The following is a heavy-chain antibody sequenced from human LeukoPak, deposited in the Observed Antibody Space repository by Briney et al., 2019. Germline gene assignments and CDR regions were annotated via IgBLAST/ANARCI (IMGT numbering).Heavy chain of an antibody. CDR1: GFSFSSNS. CDR2: ISGSSSTI. CDR3: AKGKYFDWSYAFEI. J-gene: IGHJ3*02. V-gene: IGHV3-48*01. D-gene: IGHD3-9*01. Sequence: GGSLRLSCAASGFSFSSNSMNWVRQAPGKGLEWVSYISGSSSTIYYADSVKGRFTISRDNAKNSLYLQMNSLRAEDTAVYYCAKGKYFDWSYAFEIWGQGTMITVSS.